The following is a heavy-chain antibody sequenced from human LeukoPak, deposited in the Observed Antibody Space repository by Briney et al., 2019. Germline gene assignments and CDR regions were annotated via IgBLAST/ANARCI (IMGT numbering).Heavy chain of an antibody. CDR2: IYYSGST. V-gene: IGHV4-61*01. J-gene: IGHJ4*02. D-gene: IGHD1-26*01. CDR3: ARGGSGSYYGSFDY. CDR1: GGSVSSGSYY. Sequence: PSETLSLTCTVSGGSVSSGSYYWSWIRQPPGKGLEWIGYIYYSGSTNYNPSLKSRVTISVDTSKNQFSLKLSSVTAADTAVYYCARGGSGSYYGSFDYWGQGTLVTVSS.